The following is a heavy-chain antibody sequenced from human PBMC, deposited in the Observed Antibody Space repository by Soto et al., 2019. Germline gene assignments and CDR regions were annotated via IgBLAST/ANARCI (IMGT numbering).Heavy chain of an antibody. CDR3: ARTPRYYYYMDV. J-gene: IGHJ6*03. CDR2: IYPGDSDA. V-gene: IGHV5-51*01. CDR1: GYSFTSYW. Sequence: GESLKISCKGSGYSFTSYWIGWVRQMPGKGLEWMGIIYPGDSDARYSPSFQGQVTISVDKSISTAHLQWSSLKASDTAIYYCARTPRYYYYMDVWGKGTTVTVYS.